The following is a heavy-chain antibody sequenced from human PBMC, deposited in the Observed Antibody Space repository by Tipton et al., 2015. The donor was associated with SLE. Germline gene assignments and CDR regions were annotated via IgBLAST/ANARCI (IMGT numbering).Heavy chain of an antibody. CDR1: GFTFDDYA. V-gene: IGHV3-9*01. Sequence: SLRLSCAASGFTFDDYAMHWVRQAPGKGLEWVSGISWNSGSIGYADSVKGRFTISRDNAKNSLYLQMSSLRAEDTALYYCAKGLRGTMVRGVINPLLDYWGQGTLVTVSS. CDR2: ISWNSGSI. D-gene: IGHD3-10*01. CDR3: AKGLRGTMVRGVINPLLDY. J-gene: IGHJ4*02.